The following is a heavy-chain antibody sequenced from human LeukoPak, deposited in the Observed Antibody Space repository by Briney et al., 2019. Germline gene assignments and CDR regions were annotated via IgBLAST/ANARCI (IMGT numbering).Heavy chain of an antibody. CDR3: TSLGRGDY. CDR1: GFTFSSYG. D-gene: IGHD3-10*01. V-gene: IGHV3-30*03. J-gene: IGHJ4*02. CDR2: ISYDGSNK. Sequence: GRSLRLSCAASGFTFSSYGMHWVRQAPGKGLEWVAVISYDGSNKYYADSVKGRFTISRDNSKNTLYLQMNSLRAEDTAVYYCTSLGRGDYWGQGTLVTVSS.